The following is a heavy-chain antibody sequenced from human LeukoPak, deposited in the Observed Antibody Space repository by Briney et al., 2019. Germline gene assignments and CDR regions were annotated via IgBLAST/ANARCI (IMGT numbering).Heavy chain of an antibody. J-gene: IGHJ4*02. CDR3: AKDLLWLGEYYHDY. CDR2: IRYDGSNK. D-gene: IGHD3-10*01. Sequence: GGSLRLSCAASGFTFSSYGMHWVRQAPGKGLEWVAFIRYDGSNKYYANSVKGRFTISRDNSKNTLYLQMNSLRAEDTAVYYCAKDLLWLGEYYHDYWGQGTLVTVSS. CDR1: GFTFSSYG. V-gene: IGHV3-30*02.